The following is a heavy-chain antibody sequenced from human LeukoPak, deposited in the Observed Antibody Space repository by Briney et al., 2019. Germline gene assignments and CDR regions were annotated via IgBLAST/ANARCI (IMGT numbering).Heavy chain of an antibody. CDR1: GDSVSSNSAA. CDR2: TYYRSKWYN. V-gene: IGHV6-1*01. Sequence: SQTLSLTCAISGDSVSSNSAAWNWIRQSPSRGLEWLGRTYYRSKWYNDYAVSVKSRITINLDTSKNQFSLQLNSVTPEDTAVYYCAREGITMVRGVIRYFDYWGQGTLVTVSS. CDR3: AREGITMVRGVIRYFDY. D-gene: IGHD3-10*01. J-gene: IGHJ4*02.